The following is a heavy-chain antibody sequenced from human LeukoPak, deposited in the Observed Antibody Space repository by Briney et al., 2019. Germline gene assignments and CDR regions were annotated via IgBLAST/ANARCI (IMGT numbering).Heavy chain of an antibody. V-gene: IGHV1-18*01. D-gene: IGHD4-17*01. J-gene: IGHJ4*02. Sequence: ASVKVSCKGTGYTFTSYGISWVRQAPGQGLEWMGWISAYNGNTNYAQKLQGRVTMTTDTSTSTAYMELRSLRSDDTAVYYCARDNARAVTTEPFDYWGQGTLVTVSS. CDR3: ARDNARAVTTEPFDY. CDR2: ISAYNGNT. CDR1: GYTFTSYG.